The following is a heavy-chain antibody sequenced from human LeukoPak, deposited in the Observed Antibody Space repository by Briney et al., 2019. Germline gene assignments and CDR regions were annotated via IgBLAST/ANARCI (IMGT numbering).Heavy chain of an antibody. D-gene: IGHD3-9*01. CDR2: ISSNGGST. CDR3: ARGSRYFDWLSGFDY. V-gene: IGHV3-64*01. CDR1: GFTFSSYA. J-gene: IGHJ4*02. Sequence: GGSLRLSCAASGFTFSSYAMHWVRQAPGKGLEYVSAISSNGGSTYYANSMKGRFTISRDNSKNTLYLQMGSLRAEDMAVYYCARGSRYFDWLSGFDYWGQGTLVTVSS.